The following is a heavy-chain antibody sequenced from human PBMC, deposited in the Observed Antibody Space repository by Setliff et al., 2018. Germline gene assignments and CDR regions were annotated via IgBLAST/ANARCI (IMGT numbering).Heavy chain of an antibody. CDR2: INQDGSEK. D-gene: IGHD3-10*01. CDR1: GFTFSSYW. V-gene: IGHV3-7*01. J-gene: IGHJ4*02. Sequence: GESLKISCAASGFTFSSYWMSWVRQAPGKGLEWAANINQDGSEKYYVDSVKGRFTISRDNAKNSLYLQMNSLRADDTAVYYCARPGRSNYWDSFDYWGQGTLVTVSS. CDR3: ARPGRSNYWDSFDY.